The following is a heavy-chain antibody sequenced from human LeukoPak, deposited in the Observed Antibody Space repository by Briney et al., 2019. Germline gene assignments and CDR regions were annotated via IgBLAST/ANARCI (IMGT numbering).Heavy chain of an antibody. CDR1: GFTFSSYA. V-gene: IGHV3-23*01. J-gene: IGHJ4*02. CDR3: AKDLVTGSLDY. Sequence: PGGSLRLSCAASGFTFSSYAMSWVRQAPGKGLERVSSISGGAGSTYYADSVKGRFTISRANSENTLYLQMHSLRAEDTAVYYCAKDLVTGSLDYWGLGTLVTVSS. D-gene: IGHD3-10*01. CDR2: ISGGAGST.